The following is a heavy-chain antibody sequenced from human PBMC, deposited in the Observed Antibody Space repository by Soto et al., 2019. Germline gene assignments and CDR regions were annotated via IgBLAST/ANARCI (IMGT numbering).Heavy chain of an antibody. J-gene: IGHJ4*02. CDR3: ARDSGRDGYNLIDY. Sequence: SETLSLTCTVSGGSISSGGYYWSWIRQHPGKGLEWIGYIYYSGSTYYNPSLKSRVTISVDTSKNQFSLKLSSVTAADTAVYYCARDSGRDGYNLIDYWGQGTLGTAPQ. CDR2: IYYSGST. CDR1: GGSISSGGYY. V-gene: IGHV4-31*03. D-gene: IGHD2-21*01.